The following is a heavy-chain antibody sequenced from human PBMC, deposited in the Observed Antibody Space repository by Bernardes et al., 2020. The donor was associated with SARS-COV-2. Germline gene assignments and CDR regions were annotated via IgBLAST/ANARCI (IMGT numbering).Heavy chain of an antibody. CDR1: GGSVSSGSYY. J-gene: IGHJ4*02. D-gene: IGHD6-19*01. CDR2: IYYSGST. CDR3: ARAVAGKKYYFDY. Sequence: SETLYLTCTVSGGSVSSGSYYWSWLRQPPGKGLEWIGYIYYSGSTNHNPSLKSRVTISVDTSKNQFSLKLSSVTAADTAVYYCARAVAGKKYYFDYWGQGTLVTVSS. V-gene: IGHV4-61*01.